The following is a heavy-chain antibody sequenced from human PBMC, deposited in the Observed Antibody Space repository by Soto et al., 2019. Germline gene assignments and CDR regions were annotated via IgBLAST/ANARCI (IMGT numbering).Heavy chain of an antibody. Sequence: GGSLRLSCAASGFTFSSYAMHWVRQAPGKGLEWVAVISYDGSNKYYADSVKGRFTISRDNSKNTLYLQMNSLRAEDTAVYYCAKDDTEDSGYGTPRAFDIWGQGTMVTVS. CDR3: AKDDTEDSGYGTPRAFDI. V-gene: IGHV3-30-3*01. J-gene: IGHJ3*02. CDR1: GFTFSSYA. CDR2: ISYDGSNK. D-gene: IGHD5-12*01.